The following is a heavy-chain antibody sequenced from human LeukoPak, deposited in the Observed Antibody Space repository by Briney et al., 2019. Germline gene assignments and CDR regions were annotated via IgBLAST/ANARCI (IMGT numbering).Heavy chain of an antibody. J-gene: IGHJ5*02. CDR3: AKDSSRDCSSTSCYGGNWFDP. V-gene: IGHV3-48*01. D-gene: IGHD2-2*01. Sequence: GGSLRLSCAASGFTFSSYSMNWVRQAPGKGLEWVSYISSSSSTIYYADSVKGRFTISRDNAKNTLYLQMNSLRAEDTAVYYCAKDSSRDCSSTSCYGGNWFDPWGQGTLVTVSS. CDR1: GFTFSSYS. CDR2: ISSSSSTI.